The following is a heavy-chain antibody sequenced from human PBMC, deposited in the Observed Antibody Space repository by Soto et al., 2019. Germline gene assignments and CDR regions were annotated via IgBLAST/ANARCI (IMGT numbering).Heavy chain of an antibody. CDR1: GFTFSSYA. Sequence: GGSLRLSCAASGFTFSSYAMHWVRQAPGKGLEWVAVISYDGSNKYYADSVKGRFTISRDNSKNTLYLQMNSLRAEDTAVYYCAKTPAAAGEFGAYWGQGTLVTVSS. CDR2: ISYDGSNK. J-gene: IGHJ4*02. D-gene: IGHD6-13*01. V-gene: IGHV3-30-3*02. CDR3: AKTPAAAGEFGAY.